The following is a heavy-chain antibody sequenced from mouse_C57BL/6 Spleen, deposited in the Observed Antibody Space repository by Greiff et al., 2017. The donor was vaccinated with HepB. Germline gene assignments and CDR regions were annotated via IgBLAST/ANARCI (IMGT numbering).Heavy chain of an antibody. Sequence: EVKLMESGGGLVQPGGSLKLSCAASGFTFSDYYMYWVRQTPEKRLEWVAYISNGGGSTYYPDTVKGRFTISRDNAKNTLYLQMSRLKSEDTAMYYCARGGYDYFDYWGQGTTLTVSS. V-gene: IGHV5-12*01. CDR2: ISNGGGST. CDR3: ARGGYDYFDY. CDR1: GFTFSDYY. D-gene: IGHD2-2*01. J-gene: IGHJ2*01.